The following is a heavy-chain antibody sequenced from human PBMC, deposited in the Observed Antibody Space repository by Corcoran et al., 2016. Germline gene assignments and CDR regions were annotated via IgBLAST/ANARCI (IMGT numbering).Heavy chain of an antibody. CDR2: INHSGST. V-gene: IGHV4-34*01. J-gene: IGHJ3*01. CDR3: ARPPYCSSTTCSGGFDV. CDR1: GGSFSDYY. Sequence: QVQLQQWGAGLLKPSETLSLPCAVYGGSFSDYYWSWIRQPPGKGLAWLGEINHSGSTNYNPSLKSRVTMSVDTSKNQFSLRLSSVLAAEPAVYYCARPPYCSSTTCSGGFDVWGQGTMVTVSS. D-gene: IGHD2-2*01.